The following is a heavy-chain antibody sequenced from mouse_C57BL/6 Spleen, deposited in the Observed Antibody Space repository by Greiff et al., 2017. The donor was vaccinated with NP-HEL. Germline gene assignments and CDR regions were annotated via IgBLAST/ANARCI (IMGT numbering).Heavy chain of an antibody. Sequence: QVQLQQSGAELARPGASVKMSCKASGYTFTSYTMHWVKQRPGQGLEWIGNINPSSGYTKYNQKFKDKATLTADKSSSTAYMQLSSLTSEDSAVYYCARDYYGPWFAYWGQGTLVTVSA. J-gene: IGHJ3*01. V-gene: IGHV1-4*01. CDR3: ARDYYGPWFAY. CDR2: INPSSGYT. CDR1: GYTFTSYT. D-gene: IGHD1-2*01.